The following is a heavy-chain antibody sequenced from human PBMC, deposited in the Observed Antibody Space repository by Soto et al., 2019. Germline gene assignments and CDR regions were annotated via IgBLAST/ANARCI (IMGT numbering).Heavy chain of an antibody. Sequence: QVQLVESGGGLVKPGGSLRLTCAASGFTFSDYYMSWIRQAPGKGLEWVSYISRSDGTTYYTDSVKGRFTIYRDNAKNSLYLQMNSLRAGDTAVYYCARRAYGGYVGSRYFDYWGQGTLVTVSS. CDR1: GFTFSDYY. CDR2: ISRSDGTT. CDR3: ARRAYGGYVGSRYFDY. D-gene: IGHD4-17*01. J-gene: IGHJ4*02. V-gene: IGHV3-11*01.